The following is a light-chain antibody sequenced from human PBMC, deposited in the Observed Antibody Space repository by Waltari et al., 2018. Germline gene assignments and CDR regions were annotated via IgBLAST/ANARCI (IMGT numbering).Light chain of an antibody. CDR1: QSVSSY. V-gene: IGKV3-11*01. CDR3: QQRSNWPS. Sequence: EIELTQSPATLSLSPGERATLSCRASQSVSSYLAWYQQKPGKAPRLLINDASNRATGIPARFSGSGSGTDVTLTISSLEPEDFAVYYCQQRSNWPSFGPGTKVDIK. J-gene: IGKJ3*01. CDR2: DAS.